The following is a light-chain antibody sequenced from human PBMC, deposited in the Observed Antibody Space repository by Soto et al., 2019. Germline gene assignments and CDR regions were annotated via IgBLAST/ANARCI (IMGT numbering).Light chain of an antibody. Sequence: EIVLTKSPGTLSLSPGERATLSCRASQSVSSSYLAWYQQKPGQAPRLLIYGASSRATGIPDRFSGSGSGTDVTLTISRLEPEDFAVYYCQQYGSSPPTFGQGTKVEIK. CDR3: QQYGSSPPT. V-gene: IGKV3-20*01. J-gene: IGKJ1*01. CDR2: GAS. CDR1: QSVSSSY.